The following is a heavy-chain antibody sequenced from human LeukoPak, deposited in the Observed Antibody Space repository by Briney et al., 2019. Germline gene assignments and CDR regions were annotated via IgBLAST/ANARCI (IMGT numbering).Heavy chain of an antibody. J-gene: IGHJ4*02. CDR1: GGSISSSSYY. CDR2: IYYSGST. Sequence: SETLSLTRTVSGGSISSSSYYWGWIRQPPGKGLEWIGSIYYSGSTYYNPSLKSRVTISVDTSKNQFSLKLSSVTAADTAVYYCARVFRGEYYYDSSGYYPDYWGQGTLVTVSS. D-gene: IGHD3-22*01. CDR3: ARVFRGEYYYDSSGYYPDY. V-gene: IGHV4-39*07.